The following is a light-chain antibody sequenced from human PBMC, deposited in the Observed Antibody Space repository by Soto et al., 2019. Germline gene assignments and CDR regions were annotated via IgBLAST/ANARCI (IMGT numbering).Light chain of an antibody. CDR1: QGISSY. J-gene: IGKJ5*01. CDR2: AAS. Sequence: DIQLTQSPSFLSASVGDRVTITCRASQGISSYLAWYQQKPGKAPKLLIYAASTLQSGVPSRFSGSGSGTEFTLTISSLQPEDFATYFCQQLNSYPFTSGQRTRLEI. CDR3: QQLNSYPFT. V-gene: IGKV1-9*01.